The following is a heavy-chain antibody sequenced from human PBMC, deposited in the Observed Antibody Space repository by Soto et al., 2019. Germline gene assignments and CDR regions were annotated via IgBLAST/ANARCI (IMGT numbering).Heavy chain of an antibody. CDR1: GGTLSTNA. V-gene: IGHV1-69*06. D-gene: IGHD6-19*01. Sequence: QVQLVQSGAEVKKAGSSVKVSCKTSGGTLSTNAISWVRQAPGQGLEWMGAIIPMFGSPKYAQKFQGRVTSTADNPTSTIFMEMISLTSADTAVYYCARGGFVAGLYNALDAWGQGTTVAVSS. J-gene: IGHJ6*02. CDR3: ARGGFVAGLYNALDA. CDR2: IIPMFGSP.